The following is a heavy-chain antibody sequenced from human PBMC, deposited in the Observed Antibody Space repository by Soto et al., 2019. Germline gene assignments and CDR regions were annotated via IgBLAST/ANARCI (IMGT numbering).Heavy chain of an antibody. D-gene: IGHD4-4*01. CDR3: ARGAYRYFDH. Sequence: QVQLVESGGGVVQPGKSLRLSCVGSGFTFSGYAMHWIRQAPGKAPEWVALISSDGSSTLYADSVRGRFTISRDNSRDTLYLQLNSVRPDDTAVFFCARGAYRYFDHWGQGTLVTVSS. V-gene: IGHV3-30-3*01. J-gene: IGHJ4*02. CDR2: ISSDGSST. CDR1: GFTFSGYA.